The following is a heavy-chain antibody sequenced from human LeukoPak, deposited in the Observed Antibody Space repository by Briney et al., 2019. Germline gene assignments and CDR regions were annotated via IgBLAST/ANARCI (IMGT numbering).Heavy chain of an antibody. J-gene: IGHJ5*01. Sequence: GGSLRLSCAASGFTISSYAMNWVRQAPGKGLEWVSYISGSSSPINYADSVKGRFTISRDNAKNSLYLQMNSLRDEDTAVYYCARDCRLNCARQPGFDSWGQGTLVTVSS. D-gene: IGHD1-1*01. V-gene: IGHV3-48*02. CDR2: ISGSSSPI. CDR1: GFTISSYA. CDR3: ARDCRLNCARQPGFDS.